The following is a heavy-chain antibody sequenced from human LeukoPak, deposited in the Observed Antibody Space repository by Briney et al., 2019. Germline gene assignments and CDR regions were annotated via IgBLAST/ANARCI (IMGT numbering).Heavy chain of an antibody. CDR1: GYTFTGYY. Sequence: ASVKVSCKASGYTFTGYYMHWVRQAPGQGLEWMGRINPNSGGTNYAQKFQGWVTMTRDTSISTAYMELSRLRSDDTAVYYCAREEHSEAGYYYGMDVWGQGTTVTVSS. J-gene: IGHJ6*02. CDR3: AREEHSEAGYYYGMDV. D-gene: IGHD6-19*01. CDR2: INPNSGGT. V-gene: IGHV1-2*04.